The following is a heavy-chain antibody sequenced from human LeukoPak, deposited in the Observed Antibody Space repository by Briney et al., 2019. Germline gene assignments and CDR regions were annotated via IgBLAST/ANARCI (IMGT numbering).Heavy chain of an antibody. Sequence: PSETLSLTCTVSGGSISSGTYYWSWIRQPAGKGLEWIGRIYTSGSTNYNSSLKSRVTISVDTSKNQFSLKLSSVTAADTAVYYCARVAYYDSSGYYYQYYYYYYMDVWGKGTTVTVSS. CDR3: ARVAYYDSSGYYYQYYYYYYMDV. CDR2: IYTSGST. J-gene: IGHJ6*03. D-gene: IGHD3-22*01. V-gene: IGHV4-61*02. CDR1: GGSISSGTYY.